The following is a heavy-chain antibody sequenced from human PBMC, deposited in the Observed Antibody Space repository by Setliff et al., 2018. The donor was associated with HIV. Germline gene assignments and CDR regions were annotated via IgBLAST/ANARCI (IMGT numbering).Heavy chain of an antibody. CDR1: GFTFSSSA. CDR2: ISGSGTI. V-gene: IGHV3-9*01. D-gene: IGHD6-19*01. CDR3: ARDSDVAVGHDYMDV. Sequence: PGGSLRLSCAASGFTFSSSAMSWVRQAPGKGLEWVSGISGSGTIAYAGSVEGRFTVSRDNAKNSLFLLMSSLRTEDTALYYCARDSDVAVGHDYMDVWGKGTTVTVS. J-gene: IGHJ6*03.